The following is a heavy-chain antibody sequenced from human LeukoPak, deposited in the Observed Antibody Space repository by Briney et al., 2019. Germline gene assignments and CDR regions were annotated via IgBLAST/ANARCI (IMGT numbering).Heavy chain of an antibody. CDR3: AKDIQGNQGLDV. Sequence: GRSLRLSCAASGFTFDDYAMHWVRQAPGKGLEWVSGISWNSGSIGYADSVKGRSTISRDNAKNSLYLQMNSLRAEDTALYYCAKDIQGNQGLDVWGKGTTVTVSS. CDR2: ISWNSGSI. J-gene: IGHJ6*04. V-gene: IGHV3-9*01. CDR1: GFTFDDYA. D-gene: IGHD1-14*01.